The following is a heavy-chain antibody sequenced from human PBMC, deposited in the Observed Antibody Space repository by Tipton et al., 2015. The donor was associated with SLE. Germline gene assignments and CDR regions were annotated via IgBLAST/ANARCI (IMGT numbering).Heavy chain of an antibody. D-gene: IGHD1-26*01. Sequence: TLSLTCTVYGGSFSGYYWSWIRQPPGKGLEWIGEINHSGSTNYNPSLKSRVTMSVDTSQNQFSLKLTSVTAADTAVYYCARHLWSGSYLYYFDYWGQGTLVTVSS. J-gene: IGHJ4*02. V-gene: IGHV4-34*01. CDR3: ARHLWSGSYLYYFDY. CDR2: INHSGST. CDR1: GGSFSGYY.